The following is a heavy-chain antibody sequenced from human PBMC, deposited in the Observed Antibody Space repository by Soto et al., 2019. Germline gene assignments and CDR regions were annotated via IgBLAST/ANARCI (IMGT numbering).Heavy chain of an antibody. CDR1: GGSISRGAYY. Sequence: QVQLQESGPGLVKPSQTLSLTCTVSGGSISRGAYYWSWIRQPPGRGLEWIGYITYSGSTFYNPPLKXXLXIXXDTSKNQFSLKLSSVTAADMAVYFCASDGGNWFEPWGQGTLVTVSS. V-gene: IGHV4-30-4*01. CDR2: ITYSGST. J-gene: IGHJ5*02. CDR3: ASDGGNWFEP. D-gene: IGHD3-10*01.